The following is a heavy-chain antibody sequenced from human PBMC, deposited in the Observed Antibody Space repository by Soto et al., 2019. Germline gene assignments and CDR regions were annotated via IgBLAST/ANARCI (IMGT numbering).Heavy chain of an antibody. D-gene: IGHD2-21*01. V-gene: IGHV3-30*18. J-gene: IGHJ4*02. CDR3: ANHCGGDCYSGFDY. Sequence: PGGSLRLSCAASGFTFRSYGMHWVRPAPGKGLEWVAVISYDGSNKYYADSVKGRFTISRDNSKNTLYLQMNSLRAEDTAVYYCANHCGGDCYSGFDYWGQGTLVTVSS. CDR1: GFTFRSYG. CDR2: ISYDGSNK.